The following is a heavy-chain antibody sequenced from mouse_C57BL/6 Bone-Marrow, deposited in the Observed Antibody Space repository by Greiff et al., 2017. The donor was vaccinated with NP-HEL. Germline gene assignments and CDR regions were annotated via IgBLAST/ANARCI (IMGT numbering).Heavy chain of an antibody. Sequence: EVKLVESGGGLVQPGGSLKLSCAASGFTFSDYYMYWVRQTPEQRLEWVAYISNGGGSTYYPDTVKGRFTISRDNAKNTLYLQMSRLKSEDTAMYYCARLYDWGFAYWGQGTLVTVSA. V-gene: IGHV5-12*01. CDR3: ARLYDWGFAY. CDR2: ISNGGGST. D-gene: IGHD4-1*01. J-gene: IGHJ3*01. CDR1: GFTFSDYY.